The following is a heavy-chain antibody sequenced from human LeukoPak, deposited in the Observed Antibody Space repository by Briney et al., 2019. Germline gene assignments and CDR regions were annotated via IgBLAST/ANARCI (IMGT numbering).Heavy chain of an antibody. Sequence: SETLSLTCAVYGGSFCGYYWSWIRQPPGKGLEWSGEINHSRSTNYNPSLKSRVTISVDTSKTQFSLKLSSVTAADTAVYDCARVRGYCSGGSCYWRVGGAFDIWGQGTMVTVSS. CDR2: INHSRST. CDR3: ARVRGYCSGGSCYWRVGGAFDI. J-gene: IGHJ3*02. V-gene: IGHV4-34*01. CDR1: GGSFCGYY. D-gene: IGHD2-15*01.